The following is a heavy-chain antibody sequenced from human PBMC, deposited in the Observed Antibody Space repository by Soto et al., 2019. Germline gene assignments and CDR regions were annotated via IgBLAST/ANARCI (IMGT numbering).Heavy chain of an antibody. V-gene: IGHV1-18*04. Sequence: ASVKVSCKASGYTFTSYGISWVRQAPGQGLEWMGWISAYNGNTNYAQKLQGRVTMTTDTSTSTAYMELRSLRSDDTAVYYCATGPPYYYDRGYYYGMDVCGQGPTVTVSS. CDR1: GYTFTSYG. D-gene: IGHD3-22*01. J-gene: IGHJ6*02. CDR3: ATGPPYYYDRGYYYGMDV. CDR2: ISAYNGNT.